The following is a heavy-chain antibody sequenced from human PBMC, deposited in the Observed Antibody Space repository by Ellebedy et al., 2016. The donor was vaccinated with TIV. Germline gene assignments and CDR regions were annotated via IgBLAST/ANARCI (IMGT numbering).Heavy chain of an antibody. Sequence: GGSLRLXXAASGFSLSNSFMSWIRQAPGKGLEWVSTLTADGRSTYFADSAKGRFTISRDNSKNTVYLQMNSLRSEDTAVYYCRPGHYSDAWGQGTLVTVSS. CDR1: GFSLSNSF. J-gene: IGHJ4*02. CDR3: RPGHYSDA. V-gene: IGHV3-23*01. CDR2: LTADGRST.